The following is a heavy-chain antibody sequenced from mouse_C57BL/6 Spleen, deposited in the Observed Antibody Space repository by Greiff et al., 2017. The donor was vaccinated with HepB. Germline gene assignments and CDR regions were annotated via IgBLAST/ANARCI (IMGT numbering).Heavy chain of an antibody. D-gene: IGHD2-5*01. J-gene: IGHJ1*03. CDR3: ARHYSNYVSWYFDV. CDR2: ISYSGST. CDR1: GYSITSDY. Sequence: VQLQESGPGLAKPSQTLSLTCSVTGYSITSDYWNWIRKFPGNKLEYMGYISYSGSTYYNPSPKSRISITRDTSKNQYYLQLNSVTTEDTATYYGARHYSNYVSWYFDVWGTGTTVTVSS. V-gene: IGHV3-8*01.